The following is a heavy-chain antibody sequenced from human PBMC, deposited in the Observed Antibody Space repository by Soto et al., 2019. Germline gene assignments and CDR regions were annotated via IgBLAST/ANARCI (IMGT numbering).Heavy chain of an antibody. CDR3: AKDIKACTNVVCYFSAFDI. V-gene: IGHV3-9*01. CDR1: GFTFDDYA. Sequence: EVQLVESGGGLVQPGRSLRLSCAASGFTFDDYAMHWVRQAPGKGLEWVSGISWNSGSIGYADSVKGRFTISRDNAKNSLYLQMNSQRAEDTALYYCAKDIKACTNVVCYFSAFDIWGQGTMVTVSA. D-gene: IGHD2-8*01. J-gene: IGHJ3*02. CDR2: ISWNSGSI.